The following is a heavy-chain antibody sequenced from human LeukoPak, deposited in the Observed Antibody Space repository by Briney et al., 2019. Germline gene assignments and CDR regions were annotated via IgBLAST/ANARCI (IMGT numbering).Heavy chain of an antibody. D-gene: IGHD1-26*01. CDR3: ARGEGEWELTAGGNAFDI. Sequence: GASVKVSCKASGYTFTSYYMHWVRQAPGQGLEWMGRIIPILGIANYAQKFQGRVTITADKSTSTAYMELSSLRSEDTAVYYCARGEGEWELTAGGNAFDIWGQGTMVTVSS. J-gene: IGHJ3*02. CDR1: GYTFTSYY. V-gene: IGHV1-69*04. CDR2: IIPILGIA.